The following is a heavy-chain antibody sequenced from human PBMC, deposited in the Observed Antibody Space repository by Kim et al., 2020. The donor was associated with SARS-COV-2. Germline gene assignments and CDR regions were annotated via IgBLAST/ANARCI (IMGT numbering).Heavy chain of an antibody. V-gene: IGHV4-59*09. D-gene: IGHD2-8*02. J-gene: IGHJ5*02. Sequence: NPSLKSRVTISVDTSKNQFSLKLSSVTAADTAVYYCARGGLVAEYNWFDPWGQGTLVTVSS. CDR3: ARGGLVAEYNWFDP.